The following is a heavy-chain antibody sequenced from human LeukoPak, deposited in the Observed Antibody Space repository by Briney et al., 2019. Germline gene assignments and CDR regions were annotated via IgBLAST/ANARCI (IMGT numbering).Heavy chain of an antibody. CDR3: ARHRSSWLIDY. CDR1: GFTFNSYP. Sequence: GGSLRLSCAAFGFTFNSYPMSWVRQAPWERLQWVSGISDSGGNTYYADSVRGRFTISRDNSKNTLYLQMNSLRAEDTAVYYCARHRSSWLIDYWGQGTLVTVSS. J-gene: IGHJ4*02. CDR2: ISDSGGNT. D-gene: IGHD6-6*01. V-gene: IGHV3-23*01.